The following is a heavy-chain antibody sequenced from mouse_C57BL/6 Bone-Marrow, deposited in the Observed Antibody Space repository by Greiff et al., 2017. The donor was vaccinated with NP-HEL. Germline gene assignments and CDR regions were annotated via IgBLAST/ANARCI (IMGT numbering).Heavy chain of an antibody. CDR2: ISNLAYSI. Sequence: DVKLVESGGGLVQPGGSLKLSCAASGFTFSDYGMAWVRQAPRKGPEWVAFISNLAYSIYYADTVTGRFTISRENAKNTLYLEMSSLRSEDTAMYYCARLGSSQYYFDYWGQGTTLTVSS. CDR3: ARLGSSQYYFDY. J-gene: IGHJ2*01. V-gene: IGHV5-15*01. CDR1: GFTFSDYG. D-gene: IGHD1-1*01.